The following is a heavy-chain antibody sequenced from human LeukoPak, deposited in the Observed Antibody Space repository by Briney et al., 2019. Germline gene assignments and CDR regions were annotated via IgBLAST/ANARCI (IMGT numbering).Heavy chain of an antibody. V-gene: IGHV4-59*01. Sequence: PSETLSLTCTVSSGSISNYYWSWIRQPPGKGLEWIGYIYYSGTTNYNPSLNSRVNISVDTSKNQFSLKLTSATAADTAVYYCARGTRGVRGVIAYYFDYWGQGTLVTVSS. J-gene: IGHJ4*02. D-gene: IGHD3-10*01. CDR3: ARGTRGVRGVIAYYFDY. CDR2: IYYSGTT. CDR1: SGSISNYY.